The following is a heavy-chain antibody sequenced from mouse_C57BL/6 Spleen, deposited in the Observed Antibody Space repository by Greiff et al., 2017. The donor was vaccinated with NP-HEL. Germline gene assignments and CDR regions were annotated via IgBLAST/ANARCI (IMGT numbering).Heavy chain of an antibody. V-gene: IGHV5-17*01. D-gene: IGHD4-1*01. J-gene: IGHJ2*01. Sequence: EVKLEESGGGLVKPGGSLKLSCAASGFTFSDYGMHWVRQAPEKGLEWVAYISSGSSTIYYADTVKGRFTISRDNAKNTLFLQMTSLRSEDTAMYYCARGGLTGTDYWGQGTTLTVSS. CDR1: GFTFSDYG. CDR2: ISSGSSTI. CDR3: ARGGLTGTDY.